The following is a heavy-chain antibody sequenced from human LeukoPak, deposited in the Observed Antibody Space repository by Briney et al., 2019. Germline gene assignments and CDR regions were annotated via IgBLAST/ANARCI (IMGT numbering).Heavy chain of an antibody. Sequence: GSLRLSCAASGFTFSSYSMNWVRQAPGKGLEWVSYISSSSSTIYYADSVKGRFTISRDNAKNSLYLQMNSLRAEDTAVYYCARDRSARREAFDIWGQGTMVTVSS. CDR2: ISSSSSTI. CDR3: ARDRSARREAFDI. J-gene: IGHJ3*02. V-gene: IGHV3-48*01. CDR1: GFTFSSYS.